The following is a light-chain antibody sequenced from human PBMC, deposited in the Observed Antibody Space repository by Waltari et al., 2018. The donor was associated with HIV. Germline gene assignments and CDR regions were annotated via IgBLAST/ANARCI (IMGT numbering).Light chain of an antibody. J-gene: IGKJ3*01. CDR3: QQLNSYTVK. CDR1: QGISSY. Sequence: FQLTDSPSFLSASVADRLTITCRSSQGISSYLVWYQQKPGKAPKLLIYAASTLQRGVPSRFSGNGAGTAFTLTISSLQTEAFATYYGQQLNSYTVKFGPGTKVDIK. V-gene: IGKV1-9*01. CDR2: AAS.